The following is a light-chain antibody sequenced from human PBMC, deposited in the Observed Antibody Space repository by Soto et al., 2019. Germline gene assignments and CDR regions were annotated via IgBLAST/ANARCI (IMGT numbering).Light chain of an antibody. CDR1: SSNIGAGYD. V-gene: IGLV1-40*01. CDR2: GNN. CDR3: QSYDSSLSGWV. J-gene: IGLJ3*02. Sequence: QSVLTQPPSVSRAPGQRVTISYTGSSSNIGAGYDVHWYQQLPGTAPKLLIYGNNNRPSGVPDRFSGSKSATSDSLAITGLQAEDEADYYCQSYDSSLSGWVFGGGTKLTFL.